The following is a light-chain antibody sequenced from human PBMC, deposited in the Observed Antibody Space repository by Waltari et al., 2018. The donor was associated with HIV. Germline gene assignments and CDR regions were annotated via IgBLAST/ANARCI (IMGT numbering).Light chain of an antibody. Sequence: SYVLTQPPSVSVAPGQTARITCGGHNIGSKTVHWYQQRPGQAPILVVYADSDRPSGIPERCAGSNSGNTATLTISRVGAGDEADYYCQVWDTIRDHWVFGGGTKLTVL. CDR2: ADS. CDR1: NIGSKT. V-gene: IGLV3-21*02. J-gene: IGLJ3*02. CDR3: QVWDTIRDHWV.